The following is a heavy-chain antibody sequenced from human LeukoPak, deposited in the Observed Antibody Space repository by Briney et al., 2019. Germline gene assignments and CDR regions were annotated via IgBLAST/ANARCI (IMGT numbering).Heavy chain of an antibody. CDR2: ISWNSGNI. J-gene: IGHJ4*02. D-gene: IGHD3-9*01. V-gene: IGHV3-9*01. CDR1: GFTFDDYA. Sequence: GGSLRLSCAASGFTFDDYAMHWVRQAPGKGLEWVSGISWNSGNIGYADSAKGRFTISRDNAKNSLYLQMNSLRAEDTALYYCAKDRFSGSILTGPYYFDYWGQGTLVTVSS. CDR3: AKDRFSGSILTGPYYFDY.